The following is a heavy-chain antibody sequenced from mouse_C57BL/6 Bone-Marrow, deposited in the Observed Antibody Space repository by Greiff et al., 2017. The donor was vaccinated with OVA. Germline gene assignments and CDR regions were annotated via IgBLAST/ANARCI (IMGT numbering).Heavy chain of an antibody. CDR1: GFSFNTYA. D-gene: IGHD1-1*01. CDR3: VREDYGSSPSYAMDY. J-gene: IGHJ4*01. CDR2: IRSKSNNYAT. Sequence: EVKLMESGGGLVQPKGSLKLSCAASGFSFNTYAMNWVRQAPGKGLEWVARIRSKSNNYATYYADSVKDRFTISRDDSESMLYLQMNNLKTEDTAMYYCVREDYGSSPSYAMDYWGQGTSVTVSS. V-gene: IGHV10-1*01.